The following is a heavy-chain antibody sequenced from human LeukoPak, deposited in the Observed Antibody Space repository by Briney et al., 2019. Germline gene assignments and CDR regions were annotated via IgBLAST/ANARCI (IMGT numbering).Heavy chain of an antibody. CDR2: ISAYNGNT. Sequence: ASVKVSCKASGYTFTSYGISWVRQAPGQGLEWMGWISAYNGNTNYAQKLQGRVTMTTDTSTSTAYMELRSLRSDDTAVYYCARGIAVPGATYPAFYGMDVWGQGTTVTVSS. D-gene: IGHD6-19*01. CDR3: ARGIAVPGATYPAFYGMDV. V-gene: IGHV1-18*01. CDR1: GYTFTSYG. J-gene: IGHJ6*02.